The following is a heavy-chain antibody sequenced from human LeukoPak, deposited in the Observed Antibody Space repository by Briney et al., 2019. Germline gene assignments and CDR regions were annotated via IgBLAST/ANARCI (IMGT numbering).Heavy chain of an antibody. CDR2: ISGSGGST. J-gene: IGHJ4*02. D-gene: IGHD6-19*01. Sequence: PGGSLRLSCAASGFTFSTYAMNWVRQAPGKGLEWVSAISGSGGSTYYADSVKGRFTISRDNSKNTLYLQMNSLRAEDTAVYYCAKLGAVAGGSFFDYWGQGTLVTVSS. CDR3: AKLGAVAGGSFFDY. CDR1: GFTFSTYA. V-gene: IGHV3-23*01.